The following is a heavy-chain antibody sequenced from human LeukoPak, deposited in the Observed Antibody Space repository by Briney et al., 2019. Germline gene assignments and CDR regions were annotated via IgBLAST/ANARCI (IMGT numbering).Heavy chain of an antibody. CDR2: ISSSSSYI. CDR1: GFTFSSYS. D-gene: IGHD4-23*01. V-gene: IGHV3-21*01. CDR3: ARFGGNSEGYCFDY. J-gene: IGHJ4*02. Sequence: PGGSLRLSCAASGFTFSSYSMNWVRQAPGKGLEWVSSISSSSSYIYYADLVKGRFTISRDNAKNSLYLQMNRLRAEDTAVYYCARFGGNSEGYCFDYWGQGTLVTVPS.